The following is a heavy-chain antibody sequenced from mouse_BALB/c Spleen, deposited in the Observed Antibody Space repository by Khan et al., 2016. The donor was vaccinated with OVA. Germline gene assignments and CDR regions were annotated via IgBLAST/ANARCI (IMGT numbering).Heavy chain of an antibody. V-gene: IGHV3-2*02. CDR2: ISYSGST. CDR1: GYSITSGYG. J-gene: IGHJ2*01. CDR3: ARTARIEY. D-gene: IGHD1-2*01. Sequence: EVELVESGPGLVKPSQSLSLTCTVTGYSITSGYGWNWIRQFPGNKLEWMGYISYSGSTNYNPSLKSRISITRDTSKNQFFLQLNSVTTEYTATYYSARTARIEYWGQCTTLTVSS.